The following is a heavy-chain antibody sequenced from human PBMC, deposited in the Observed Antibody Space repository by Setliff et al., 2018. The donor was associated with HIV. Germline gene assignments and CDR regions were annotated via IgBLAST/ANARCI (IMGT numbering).Heavy chain of an antibody. Sequence: SETLSLTCSVSGGSISSYYWSWIRQPPGKGLEWIGDIYYSGMTNYNPSLQSRVTISLDTSKNQFSLKVNSVTAADTAVYYCARDGRYSFDYNWFDPWGQGTLVTVSS. D-gene: IGHD5-18*01. CDR1: GGSISSYY. J-gene: IGHJ5*02. CDR3: ARDGRYSFDYNWFDP. CDR2: IYYSGMT. V-gene: IGHV4-59*01.